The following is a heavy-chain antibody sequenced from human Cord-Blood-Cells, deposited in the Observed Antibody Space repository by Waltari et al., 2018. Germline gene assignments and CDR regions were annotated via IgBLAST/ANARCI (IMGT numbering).Heavy chain of an antibody. D-gene: IGHD3-10*01. Sequence: QLQLQESGPGLVKPSETLSLTCTFYGGPLSRSSYSWGWTCQPPGKGLEWIGSIYYSGSTYYNPSLKSRVTISVDTSKNQFSLKLSSVTAADTAVYYCARQEIALVQGVIIDYWGQGTLVTVSS. CDR1: GGPLSRSSYS. CDR3: ARQEIALVQGVIIDY. J-gene: IGHJ4*02. CDR2: IYYSGST. V-gene: IGHV4-39*01.